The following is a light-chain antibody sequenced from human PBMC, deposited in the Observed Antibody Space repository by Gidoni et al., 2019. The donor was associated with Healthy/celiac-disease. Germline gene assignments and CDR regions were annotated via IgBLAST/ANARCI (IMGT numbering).Light chain of an antibody. CDR1: QSVSSSY. CDR2: CAS. V-gene: IGKV3-20*01. Sequence: IVLTPPPGTLSLSPGERATLSCRASQSVSSSYLAWYQQRPGQAPRLLIYCASSRATCIPDRFSGSGSGTDFTLTISGLEPEDFAVYYCQQYGSSPGVTFGQGTRLEIK. CDR3: QQYGSSPGVT. J-gene: IGKJ5*01.